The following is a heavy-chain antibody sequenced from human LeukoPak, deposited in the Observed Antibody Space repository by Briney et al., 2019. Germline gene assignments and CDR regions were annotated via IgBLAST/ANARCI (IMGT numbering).Heavy chain of an antibody. CDR3: AREGVYSSSSSDY. J-gene: IGHJ4*02. CDR2: IKQDGSEK. D-gene: IGHD6-6*01. CDR1: GFTFSSYW. V-gene: IGHV3-7*01. Sequence: GGSLRLSCAASGFTFSSYWMSWVRQAPGKGLEWVANIKQDGSEKYYVDSVKGRFTISRDNAKNSLYLQMNSLRAEDTAVYYCAREGVYSSSSSDYWGQGTLVAVSS.